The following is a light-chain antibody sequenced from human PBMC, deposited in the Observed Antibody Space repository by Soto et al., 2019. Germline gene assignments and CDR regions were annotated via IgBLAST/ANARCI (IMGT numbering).Light chain of an antibody. CDR1: QSISSN. Sequence: EIVMTQSPATLSVSPGERATLSCRASQSISSNLAWYQQKPGQAPRLLIYGASTRATGTPARFSGSGSGAEFTLTISSLQSEDFAVYYCQQYNNWPLYTFGQGTELEIK. J-gene: IGKJ2*01. V-gene: IGKV3-15*01. CDR3: QQYNNWPLYT. CDR2: GAS.